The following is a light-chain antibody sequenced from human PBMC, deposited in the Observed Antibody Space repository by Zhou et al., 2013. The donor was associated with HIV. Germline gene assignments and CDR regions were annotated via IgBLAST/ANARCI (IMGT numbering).Light chain of an antibody. CDR3: QQYYSYPLA. CDR2: KAS. Sequence: IQMTQSPSTLSASVGDRVTIACRASQSINNWLAWYQQRPGKAPKLLISKASSLENGVPLRFSGSKSETEFTLTINSLQPDDFGTYYCQQYYSYPLAFGGGTRVEVK. J-gene: IGKJ4*01. V-gene: IGKV1-5*03. CDR1: QSINNW.